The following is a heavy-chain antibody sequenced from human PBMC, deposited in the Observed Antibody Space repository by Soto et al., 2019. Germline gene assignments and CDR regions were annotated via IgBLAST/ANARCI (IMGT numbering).Heavy chain of an antibody. CDR3: ARLSGYDPAGAADK. D-gene: IGHD5-12*01. J-gene: IGHJ4*02. V-gene: IGHV4-30-4*01. Sequence: QVQMQESSPGLVKASQTLSLTCTLSGASVSSAEHYWSWIRQPPGKCLEWIGYTYYSGGSYYNASLQRRVSISVDTSQNQFSLKLTSVTAADTAVYYCARLSGYDPAGAADKWGPGILVSVSS. CDR2: TYYSGGS. CDR1: GASVSSAEHY.